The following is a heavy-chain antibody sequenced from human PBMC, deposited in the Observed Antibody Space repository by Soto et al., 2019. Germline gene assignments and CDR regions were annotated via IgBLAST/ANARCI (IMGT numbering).Heavy chain of an antibody. D-gene: IGHD6-13*01. CDR1: GYTFTGYY. CDR2: INPNSGGT. CDR3: ARDRGINSSSWYGWFDP. J-gene: IGHJ5*02. Sequence: QVQLVQSGAEVKKPGASVKVSCKASGYTFTGYYMHWVRQAPGQGLEWMGWINPNSGGTNYAQKFQGWVTMTRDTSISTAYMELSRLRSDDTAVYYCARDRGINSSSWYGWFDPWGQGTLVTVSS. V-gene: IGHV1-2*04.